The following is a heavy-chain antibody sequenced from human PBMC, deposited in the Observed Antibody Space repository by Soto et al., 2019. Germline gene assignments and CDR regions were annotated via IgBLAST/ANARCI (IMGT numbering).Heavy chain of an antibody. J-gene: IGHJ6*02. CDR1: GFTFSSYC. V-gene: IGHV3-74*01. CDR2: INSDGSST. Sequence: GSLRLSGAASGFTFSSYCMHWVRQAPGKGLVWVSRINSDGSSTSYADSVKGRFTIPRDNAKNTLYLQMNSLRAEDTAVYYCARGVAGPYYYYYGMDVWGQGTMVTVSS. D-gene: IGHD6-19*01. CDR3: ARGVAGPYYYYYGMDV.